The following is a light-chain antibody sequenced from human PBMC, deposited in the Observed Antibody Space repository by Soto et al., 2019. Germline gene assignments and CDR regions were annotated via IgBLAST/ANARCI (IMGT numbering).Light chain of an antibody. V-gene: IGLV2-23*01. Sequence: QSALTQPASVSGSPGQSITISCTGTSSDVGSYILVSWYQQHPGKAPKLMIYEGTKRPSGVSNRFSGSKSGNTASLTISGLHAEDEADYYCCSYAGSNSYVIFGGGTKLTVL. CDR3: CSYAGSNSYVI. CDR1: SSDVGSYIL. J-gene: IGLJ2*01. CDR2: EGT.